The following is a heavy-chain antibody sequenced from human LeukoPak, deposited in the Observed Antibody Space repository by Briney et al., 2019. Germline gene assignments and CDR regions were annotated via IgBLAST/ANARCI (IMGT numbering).Heavy chain of an antibody. CDR2: ITGSGDSA. D-gene: IGHD2-2*01. CDR1: GFTFTNYA. J-gene: IGHJ4*02. CDR3: AKDEAWRPAAD. Sequence: PGGSLRLSCAPSGFTFTNYAMIWVRQAPGKGLEWVSSITGSGDSAYYADSVKGRFTISRDNSKDTLYLQMNSLRAEDTAIYFCAKDEAWRPAADWGQGTLVTVSS. V-gene: IGHV3-23*01.